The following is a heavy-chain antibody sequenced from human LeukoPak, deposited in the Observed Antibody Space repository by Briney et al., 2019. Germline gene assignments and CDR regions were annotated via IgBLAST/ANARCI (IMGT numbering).Heavy chain of an antibody. D-gene: IGHD2-2*01. CDR2: IYYSVST. CDR3: AREVVPAALIDY. Sequence: SETLSLTCTVSGGSISSYYWSWIRQPPGKGLEWIGYIYYSVSTNYNPSLKSRVTISVDTSKNQFSLKLSSVTAADTAVYYCAREVVPAALIDYWGQGTLVTVSS. V-gene: IGHV4-59*01. J-gene: IGHJ4*02. CDR1: GGSISSYY.